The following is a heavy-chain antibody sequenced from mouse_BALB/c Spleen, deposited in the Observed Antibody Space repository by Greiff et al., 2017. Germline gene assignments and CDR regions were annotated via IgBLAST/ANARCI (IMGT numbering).Heavy chain of an antibody. CDR3: ASESTDFDY. V-gene: IGHV1-63*02. Sequence: QVHVKQSGAELVRPGTSVKISCKASGYTFTNYWLGWVKQRPGHGLEWIGDIYPGGGYTNYNEKFKGKATLTADTSSSTAYMQLSSLTSEDSAVYFCASESTDFDYWGQGTTLTVSS. D-gene: IGHD5-1*01. J-gene: IGHJ2*01. CDR2: IYPGGGYT. CDR1: GYTFTNYW.